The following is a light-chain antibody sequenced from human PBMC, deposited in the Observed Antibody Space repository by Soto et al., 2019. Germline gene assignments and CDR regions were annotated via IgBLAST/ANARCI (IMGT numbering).Light chain of an antibody. V-gene: IGKV1-5*03. Sequence: DIQMTQSPSTLSASVGDRVTINCRASQSISTWLAWYQQKPGKAPKLLIYRASRLENGVPSRFSGSGSGTEFTLTISCLQPDDFATYYCQQYDTYSQTFGQGTKLEIK. CDR3: QQYDTYSQT. CDR1: QSISTW. CDR2: RAS. J-gene: IGKJ2*01.